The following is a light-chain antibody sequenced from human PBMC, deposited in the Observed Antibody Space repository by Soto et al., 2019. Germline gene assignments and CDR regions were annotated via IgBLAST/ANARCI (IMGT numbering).Light chain of an antibody. J-gene: IGKJ1*01. CDR2: GAS. V-gene: IGKV3-20*01. CDR3: QQYGSSPPS. Sequence: EIVLTQSPGTVSLSPGERTTLSCRASQSVSSNYFAWYQQKPGQAPRLLIYGASSRATGIPDRFSGSGSGTDFTLTISRLEPEDFAVYYCQQYGSSPPSFGQGTKVDIK. CDR1: QSVSSNY.